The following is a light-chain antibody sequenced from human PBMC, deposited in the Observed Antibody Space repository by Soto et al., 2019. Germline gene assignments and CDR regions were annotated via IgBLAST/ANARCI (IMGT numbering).Light chain of an antibody. Sequence: DIQMTQSPSTLSASVGDRVTITCRASQSITSWLAWYQQKPGKAPKLLIYDASNLESGVPSRFSGSGSGTEFTLTISSLQPDDVATDDGQQYNSYPITFGQGTRLEIK. V-gene: IGKV1-5*01. CDR1: QSITSW. CDR2: DAS. J-gene: IGKJ5*01. CDR3: QQYNSYPIT.